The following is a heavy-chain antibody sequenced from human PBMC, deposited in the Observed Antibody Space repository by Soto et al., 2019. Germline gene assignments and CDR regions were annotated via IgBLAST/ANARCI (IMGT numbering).Heavy chain of an antibody. CDR3: AHRIVTPNWFDP. J-gene: IGHJ5*02. Sequence: QITLKESGPTLVKPTQTLTLTCTFSGFSLSTGGVGVGWIRQPPGKALEWLALIYWDDNKRYSPSLNSRLTITKDTSKNQVVLTMTNMDPVDTATYCCAHRIVTPNWFDPWGQGTLVTVSS. D-gene: IGHD3-22*01. CDR1: GFSLSTGGVG. CDR2: IYWDDNK. V-gene: IGHV2-5*02.